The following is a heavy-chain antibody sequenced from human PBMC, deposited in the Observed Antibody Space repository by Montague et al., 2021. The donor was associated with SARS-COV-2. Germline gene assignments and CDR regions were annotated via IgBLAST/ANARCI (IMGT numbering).Heavy chain of an antibody. CDR1: GGSISSSSYY. Sequence: SETLSLTYTVSGGSISSSSYYWGWIRQPPGKGPEWIGSIYYSGTTFYNPSLRSRVTMSVDTSKNQFSLRLSSVTAADTAVFYCAREDAGDRYFDLWGRGTLVTVSS. J-gene: IGHJ2*01. D-gene: IGHD1-1*01. CDR3: AREDAGDRYFDL. CDR2: IYYSGTT. V-gene: IGHV4-39*02.